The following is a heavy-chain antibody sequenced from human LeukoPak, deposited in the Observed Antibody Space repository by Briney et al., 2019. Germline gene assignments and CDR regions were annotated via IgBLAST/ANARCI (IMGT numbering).Heavy chain of an antibody. J-gene: IGHJ4*02. CDR1: GFTFSDHY. Sequence: GGSLRLSCEASGFTFSDHYIDWVRQAPGKGLEWVGRSRDKPNSYSTEYAASVKGRFTISRDDSKSIAYLQMNSLKTEDTAVYYCTRVNGDIDYWGQGTLVTVSS. D-gene: IGHD4-17*01. V-gene: IGHV3-72*01. CDR2: SRDKPNSYST. CDR3: TRVNGDIDY.